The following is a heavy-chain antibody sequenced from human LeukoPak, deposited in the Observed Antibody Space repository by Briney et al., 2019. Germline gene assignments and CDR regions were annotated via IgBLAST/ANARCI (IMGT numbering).Heavy chain of an antibody. CDR3: ARGPSGYHNT. CDR1: GFTFSSYA. J-gene: IGHJ4*02. Sequence: GGSLRLSCAASGFTFSSYAMHWVRQAPGKGLEWVALISYDGSNKNYVDSVKGRFTISRDNSKNTLYLQMNSLRAEGTAVYYCARGPSGYHNTGGQGTLVTVSS. D-gene: IGHD5-12*01. V-gene: IGHV3-30*03. CDR2: ISYDGSNK.